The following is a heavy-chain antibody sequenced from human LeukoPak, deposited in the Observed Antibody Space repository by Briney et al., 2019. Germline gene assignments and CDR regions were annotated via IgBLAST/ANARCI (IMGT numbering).Heavy chain of an antibody. CDR3: ARDHDIVVVPAAADYYYYGMDV. CDR1: GGTFSSYG. CDR2: ISAYNGNT. Sequence: ASVKVSCKASGGTFSSYGISWVRQAPGQGLEWMGWISAYNGNTNYAQKLQGRVTMTTDTSTSTAYMELRSLRSDDTAVYYCARDHDIVVVPAAADYYYYGMDVWGQGTTVTVSS. J-gene: IGHJ6*02. D-gene: IGHD2-2*01. V-gene: IGHV1-18*01.